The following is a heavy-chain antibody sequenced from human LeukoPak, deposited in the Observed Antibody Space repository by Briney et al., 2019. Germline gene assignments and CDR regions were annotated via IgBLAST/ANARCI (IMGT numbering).Heavy chain of an antibody. J-gene: IGHJ4*02. CDR3: ATCSSWYSPQPFDY. CDR1: GFTFSSYA. CDR2: TSYDGSNQ. Sequence: GGSPRLSCTASGFTFSSYAMHWVRQAPGKGLEWVAVTSYDGSNQYYADSVKGRFTISRDNSKNTLYLQMNSLRAEDSAVFYCATCSSWYSPQPFDYWGQGTLVTVSS. D-gene: IGHD6-13*01. V-gene: IGHV3-30-3*01.